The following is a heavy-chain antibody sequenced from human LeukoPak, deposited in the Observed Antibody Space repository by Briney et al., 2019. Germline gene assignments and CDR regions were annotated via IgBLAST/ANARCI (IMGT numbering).Heavy chain of an antibody. D-gene: IGHD6-19*01. CDR1: GYTFTSYG. V-gene: IGHV1-18*01. CDR3: ARDSSGSVDI. Sequence: ASVKVSCKASGYTFTSYGISWVRQAPGQGLEWMGWISAYNGKTNFPQKLQGRVTMTTDTSTSTAYMELRSLRSDDTAVYFCARDSSGSVDIWGQGTMVTVSS. J-gene: IGHJ3*02. CDR2: ISAYNGKT.